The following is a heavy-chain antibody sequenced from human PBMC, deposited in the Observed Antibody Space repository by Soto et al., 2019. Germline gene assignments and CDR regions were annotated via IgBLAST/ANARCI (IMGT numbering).Heavy chain of an antibody. V-gene: IGHV3-33*01. CDR1: GFNFRSYG. D-gene: IGHD3-10*01. J-gene: IGHJ4*02. CDR2: IWYDGSNK. CDR3: ARDGYCSGSYYIDY. Sequence: QVQLVASGGGVVQPRRSLRLSCAASGFNFRSYGMHWVRQAPGNGLEWVAVIWYDGSNKYYADSVKGRFTISRDNSKNTLYLQMNSLRAEDTAVYYCARDGYCSGSYYIDYWGQGTLVTVSS.